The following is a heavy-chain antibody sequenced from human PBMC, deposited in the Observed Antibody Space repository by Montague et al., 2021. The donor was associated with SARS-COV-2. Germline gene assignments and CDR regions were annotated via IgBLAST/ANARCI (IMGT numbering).Heavy chain of an antibody. J-gene: IGHJ6*02. CDR1: GGSLSGYY. D-gene: IGHD3-10*02. V-gene: IGHV4-59*01. Sequence: SETLSLTYSLSGGSLSGYYWSWIRQSPGKGLEWIGYIYYSGSTSYNPSLKSRITISLDTSKNQFSLRLTSVTAADTAVYYCARCSGSSFYYFGMDVWGPGTTVSVSS. CDR2: IYYSGST. CDR3: ARCSGSSFYYFGMDV.